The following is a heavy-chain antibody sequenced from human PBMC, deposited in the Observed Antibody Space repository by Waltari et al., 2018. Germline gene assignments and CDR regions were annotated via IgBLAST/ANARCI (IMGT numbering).Heavy chain of an antibody. CDR1: GFTVSSTY. D-gene: IGHD6-19*01. CDR2: IYSGGST. J-gene: IGHJ4*02. V-gene: IGHV3-66*02. CDR3: ARGIGSGWYYFDY. Sequence: EVQRVESGGGLVQPGGSLRISCAASGFTVSSTYMSWVRTAPGKGLEWVSVIYSGGSTYYAYSVKGRFTISRDNSKNTLYLQMNSLRAEDTAVYYCARGIGSGWYYFDYWGQGTLVTVSS.